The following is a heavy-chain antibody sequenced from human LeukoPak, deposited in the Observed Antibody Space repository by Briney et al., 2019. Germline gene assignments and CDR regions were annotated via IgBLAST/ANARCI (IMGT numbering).Heavy chain of an antibody. J-gene: IGHJ5*02. CDR1: GDTFSSYA. CDR2: IIPIFGTA. V-gene: IGHV1-69*05. CDR3: ARVRGYCSSTSCYREGWFDP. Sequence: ASVKVSCKASGDTFSSYAISWVRQAPGQGLEWMGGIIPIFGTANYAQKFQGRVTITTDESTSTAYMELSSLRSEDTAVYYCARVRGYCSSTSCYREGWFDPWGQGTLVTVSS. D-gene: IGHD2-2*02.